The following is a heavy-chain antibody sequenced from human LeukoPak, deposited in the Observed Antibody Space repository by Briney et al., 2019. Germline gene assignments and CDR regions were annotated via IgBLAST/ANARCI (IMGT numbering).Heavy chain of an antibody. J-gene: IGHJ3*02. Sequence: PGGSLRLSCAASGFTVIANYMSWVRQPPGKGLEWRSIIYSSGSTYYADSLKGRFTISRDNSKNTLYLQVNSLRAEDTAVYYCARTVVAANYDAFDIWGPGTMVAVSS. CDR1: GFTVIANY. CDR2: IYSSGST. CDR3: ARTVVAANYDAFDI. V-gene: IGHV3-53*01. D-gene: IGHD2-15*01.